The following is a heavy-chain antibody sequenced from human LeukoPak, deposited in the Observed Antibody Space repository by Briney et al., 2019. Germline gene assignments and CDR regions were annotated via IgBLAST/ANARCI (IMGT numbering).Heavy chain of an antibody. CDR2: IHYSGST. CDR3: ARWGYFDSSGYFVVEY. Sequence: SETLSLTCIVSGGSISRYYWNWIRQPPGERLEWIGWIHYSGSTAYNPSLESRVTMSVDTSKNHVSLKMTSVTAADTATYYCARWGYFDSSGYFVVEYWGQGTLVTVSS. D-gene: IGHD3-22*01. CDR1: GGSISRYY. J-gene: IGHJ4*02. V-gene: IGHV4-59*01.